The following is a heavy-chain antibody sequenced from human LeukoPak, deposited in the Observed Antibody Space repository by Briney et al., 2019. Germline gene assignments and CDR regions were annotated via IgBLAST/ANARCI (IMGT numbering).Heavy chain of an antibody. CDR2: ISGSGGST. CDR3: AKDSVRFTGDLYYFDY. D-gene: IGHD7-27*01. Sequence: GGSLRLSCAASGFTFSSYAMSWVRQAPGKGLEWVSAISGSGGSTYYADSVKGRFTISRDNSKNTLYLQMNSLRAEDTAVYYCAKDSVRFTGDLYYFDYWGQGTLVTVSS. V-gene: IGHV3-23*01. CDR1: GFTFSSYA. J-gene: IGHJ4*02.